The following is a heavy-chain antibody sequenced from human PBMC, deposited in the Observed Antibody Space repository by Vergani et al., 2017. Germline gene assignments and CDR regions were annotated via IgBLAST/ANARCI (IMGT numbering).Heavy chain of an antibody. CDR2: ISAYNGNT. D-gene: IGHD3-10*01. V-gene: IGHV1-18*01. J-gene: IGHJ6*02. CDR1: GYTFTSYG. Sequence: QVQLVQSGAEVKKPGASVKVSCKASGYTFTSYGISWVRQAPGQGLEWMGWISAYNGNTNYAQKLQGRVTMTTDTSTSTAYMELRSLRSDDTAVYYCAREWFGELQGSSYYYGMDVWGQGTTVTVSS. CDR3: AREWFGELQGSSYYYGMDV.